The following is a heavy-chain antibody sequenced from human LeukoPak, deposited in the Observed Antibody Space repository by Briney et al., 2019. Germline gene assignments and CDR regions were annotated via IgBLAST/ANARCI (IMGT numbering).Heavy chain of an antibody. Sequence: SETLSLTCTVSGYSISSGYYWGWIRQPPGKGLEWIGSTYHSGSTYYNPSLKSRVTISVDTSKNQFSLKLSSVTAADTAVYYCARARRSTFGLGNWFDPWGQGTLVTVSS. CDR1: GYSISSGYY. D-gene: IGHD3-10*02. CDR2: TYHSGST. CDR3: ARARRSTFGLGNWFDP. V-gene: IGHV4-38-2*02. J-gene: IGHJ5*02.